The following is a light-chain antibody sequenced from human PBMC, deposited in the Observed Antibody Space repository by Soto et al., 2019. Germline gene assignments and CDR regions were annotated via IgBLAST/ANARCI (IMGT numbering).Light chain of an antibody. J-gene: IGKJ1*01. V-gene: IGKV3-20*01. CDR3: QRYGSSPPT. CDR2: GAS. CDR1: QSVSSSY. Sequence: EIVLTQSPGTLSLSPGERATLSCRASQSVSSSYLAWYQQKPGQAPRHLIYGASSRATGIPDRFSGSGSGTDFTLTISRLEPEDFAVYYCQRYGSSPPTFGQRTKVEIK.